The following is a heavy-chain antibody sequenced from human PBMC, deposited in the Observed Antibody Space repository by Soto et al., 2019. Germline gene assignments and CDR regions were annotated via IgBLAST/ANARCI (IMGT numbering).Heavy chain of an antibody. CDR1: GGSTSSGDW. Sequence: QVQLQESGPGLVKPSGTLSLTCAVSGGSTSSGDWWSWVRPPPGKGLEWIGEVYHSGSTNQKPSLASRVTMSVDKTKNQFSLNMNSVTAADTAVYYCARMGSPVTTDRLDSWGQGILVTVSS. CDR3: ARMGSPVTTDRLDS. CDR2: VYHSGST. D-gene: IGHD4-17*01. J-gene: IGHJ4*02. V-gene: IGHV4-4*02.